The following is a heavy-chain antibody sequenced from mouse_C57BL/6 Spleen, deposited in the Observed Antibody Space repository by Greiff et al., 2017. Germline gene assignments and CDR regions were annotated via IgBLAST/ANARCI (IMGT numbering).Heavy chain of an antibody. CDR2: ISGGGGNT. J-gene: IGHJ4*01. CDR3: ARHDYGDYYAMDY. D-gene: IGHD2-4*01. V-gene: IGHV5-9*01. Sequence: EVMLVESGGGLVKPGGSLKLSCAASGFTFSSYTMSWVRQTPEKRLEWVATISGGGGNTYYPDSVKGRFTISRDNAKNTLYLQMSSLRSEDTALYYCARHDYGDYYAMDYWGQGTSVTVSS. CDR1: GFTFSSYT.